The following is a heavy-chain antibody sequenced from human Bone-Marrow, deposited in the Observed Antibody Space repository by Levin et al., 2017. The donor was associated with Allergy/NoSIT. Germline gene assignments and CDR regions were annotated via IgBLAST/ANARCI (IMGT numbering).Heavy chain of an antibody. Sequence: GGSLRLSCAASGFTFRTYGMHWVRQAPGKGLEWVAVIFYEGSQKYFADSVEGRFTISRDDSKNILYLQMDSLRPEDTAIYYCARAARYYDSSGYKAVPNWLDPWGQGTRVIVSS. CDR2: IFYEGSQK. CDR1: GFTFRTYG. J-gene: IGHJ5*02. V-gene: IGHV3-33*01. CDR3: ARAARYYDSSGYKAVPNWLDP. D-gene: IGHD3-22*01.